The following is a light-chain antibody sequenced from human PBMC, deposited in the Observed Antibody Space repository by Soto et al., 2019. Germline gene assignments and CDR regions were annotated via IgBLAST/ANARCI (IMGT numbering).Light chain of an antibody. J-gene: IGKJ5*01. CDR1: QSVSSSY. V-gene: IGKV3-20*01. CDR2: GPS. CDR3: QQYGSTPIT. Sequence: EIVLTQSPGTLSLSPGESATLSCRASQSVSSSYLAWYQQKPGKAPRLLIYGPSSRATGIPDRFSGSGCGTDFTLTISRLEPEDFAVYYCQQYGSTPITFGQGTRLEI.